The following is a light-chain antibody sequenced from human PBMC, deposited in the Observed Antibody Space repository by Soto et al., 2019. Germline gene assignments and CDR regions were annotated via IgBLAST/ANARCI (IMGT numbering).Light chain of an antibody. CDR2: GAS. CDR3: QKYGSSPPIT. V-gene: IGKV3-20*01. Sequence: EIVMTQSPATLSVSPGERATLSCRASQTITSNYIAWYQQKPGQAPRLLIYGASSRARGIPDRFSGSGSGTDFTLTISRLEPEDFAVYYCQKYGSSPPITFGQGTRLEIK. CDR1: QTITSNY. J-gene: IGKJ5*01.